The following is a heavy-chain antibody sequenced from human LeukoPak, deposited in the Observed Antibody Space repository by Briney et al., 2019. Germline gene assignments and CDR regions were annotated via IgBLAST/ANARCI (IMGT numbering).Heavy chain of an antibody. Sequence: GGSLRLSCAASGFTFSSYEMNWVRQAPGKGLEWVSYISSSGSTIYYADSVKGRFTISRDNAKNSLYLQMNSLRAEDTAVYYCARDSSGLNWFDPWGQGTLATVSS. J-gene: IGHJ5*02. CDR2: ISSSGSTI. CDR3: ARDSSGLNWFDP. V-gene: IGHV3-48*03. D-gene: IGHD3-10*01. CDR1: GFTFSSYE.